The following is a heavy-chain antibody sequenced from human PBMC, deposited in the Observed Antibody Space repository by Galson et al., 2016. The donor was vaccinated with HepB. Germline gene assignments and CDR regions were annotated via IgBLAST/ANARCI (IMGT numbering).Heavy chain of an antibody. Sequence: LRLSCATSGFAFNTYAMNWVRQAPGKGLEWVAGVSGHAGSTYYADSVKGRLAISRDNSKNTLFLQMNGLRADDTAVYYCAKANIIMVTLGIYLDTWGPGTLVTVSS. D-gene: IGHD2/OR15-2a*01. V-gene: IGHV3-23*01. J-gene: IGHJ5*02. CDR2: VSGHAGST. CDR1: GFAFNTYA. CDR3: AKANIIMVTLGIYLDT.